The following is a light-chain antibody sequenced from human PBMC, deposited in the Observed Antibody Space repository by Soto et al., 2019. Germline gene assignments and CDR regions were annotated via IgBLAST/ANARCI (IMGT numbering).Light chain of an antibody. CDR1: QSISSW. Sequence: DIQMTQSPSTLSASVGDRVTITCRASQSISSWLAWYQQKPGKAPKLLIYDASSLESGVPSRFSGSGSGTEFTLTISSLQPDDFATYYCQQYNSYWYTFGQGTKREI. CDR2: DAS. CDR3: QQYNSYWYT. V-gene: IGKV1-5*01. J-gene: IGKJ2*01.